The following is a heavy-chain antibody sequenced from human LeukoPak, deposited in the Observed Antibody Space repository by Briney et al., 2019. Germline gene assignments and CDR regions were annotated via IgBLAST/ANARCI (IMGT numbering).Heavy chain of an antibody. CDR3: ARAGGRSYYGMDV. Sequence: PSETLSLTCTVSGGSINSGVYYWSWIRQHPGKGLEWIGYIYYSGSTYYNPSLKSRVTISVDTSKNQFSLKLSSVTAADTAVYYCARAGGRSYYGMDVWGQGTTVTVSS. CDR1: GGSINSGVYY. V-gene: IGHV4-31*03. CDR2: IYYSGST. D-gene: IGHD2-15*01. J-gene: IGHJ6*02.